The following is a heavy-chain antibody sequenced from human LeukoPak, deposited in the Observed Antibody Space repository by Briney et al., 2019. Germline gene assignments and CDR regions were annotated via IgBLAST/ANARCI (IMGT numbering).Heavy chain of an antibody. Sequence: GGSLRLSCAASGFSFSSYTMNWVRQAPGKGLEWVSSISISSSSIYYADSVKGRFTISRDNSKNTLYLQMNSLRAEDMAVYYCAKDHPRYCSGGSCSRSDYWGQGTLVTVSS. CDR2: ISISSSSI. D-gene: IGHD2-15*01. CDR1: GFSFSSYT. J-gene: IGHJ4*02. V-gene: IGHV3-21*01. CDR3: AKDHPRYCSGGSCSRSDY.